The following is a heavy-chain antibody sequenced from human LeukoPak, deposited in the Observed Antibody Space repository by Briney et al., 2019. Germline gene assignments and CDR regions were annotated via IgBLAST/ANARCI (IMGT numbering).Heavy chain of an antibody. V-gene: IGHV3-48*01. CDR1: GFTFSSYS. CDR3: ARGWLETGIFDY. Sequence: GGSLRLSCAASGFTFSSYSMNWVRQAPGKGLEWVSYIGSSTSTIYDADSVKGRFTISRDNAKNSLYLQMNSLRAEDTAVYYCARGWLETGIFDYWGQGTLVTVSS. D-gene: IGHD6-19*01. CDR2: IGSSTSTI. J-gene: IGHJ4*02.